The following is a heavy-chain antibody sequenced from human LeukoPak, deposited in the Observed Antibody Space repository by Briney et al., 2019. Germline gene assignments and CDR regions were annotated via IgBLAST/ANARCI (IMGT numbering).Heavy chain of an antibody. Sequence: GASLRLSCAASGFTFSSYAMSWVRQAPGKGVEWVSAISGSGGSTYYADSVKGRFTISRDNSKNTLYLQMNSLTADCTAVYYCAKDRIAGYFDYWGQGTLVTVSS. CDR3: AKDRIAGYFDY. CDR2: ISGSGGST. J-gene: IGHJ4*02. CDR1: GFTFSSYA. D-gene: IGHD2-15*01. V-gene: IGHV3-23*01.